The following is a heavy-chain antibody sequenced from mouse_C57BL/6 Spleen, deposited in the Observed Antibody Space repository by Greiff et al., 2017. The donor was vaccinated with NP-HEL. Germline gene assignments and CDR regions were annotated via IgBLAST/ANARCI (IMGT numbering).Heavy chain of an antibody. CDR2: IDPSDSYT. J-gene: IGHJ1*03. CDR1: GYTFTSYW. Sequence: QVQLQQPGAELVKPGASVKLSCKASGYTFTSYWMQWVKQRPGQGLEWIGEIDPSDSYTNYNQKFKGKATLTVDTSSSTAYMQLSSLTSEDSAVYYCARKTGSNYRWYFDVWGTGTTVTVSS. V-gene: IGHV1-50*01. CDR3: ARKTGSNYRWYFDV. D-gene: IGHD2-5*01.